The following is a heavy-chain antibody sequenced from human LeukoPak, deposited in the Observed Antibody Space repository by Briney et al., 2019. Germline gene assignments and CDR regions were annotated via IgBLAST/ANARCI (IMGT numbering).Heavy chain of an antibody. J-gene: IGHJ5*02. CDR2: ISYDGSNK. Sequence: GGSLRLSCAASGFTFSDYYMSWIRQAPGKGLEWVAVISYDGSNKYYADSVKGRFTISRDNSKNTLYLQMNSLRAEDTAVYYCARAYGDYVWWFDPWGQGTLVTVSS. CDR3: ARAYGDYVWWFDP. CDR1: GFTFSDYY. D-gene: IGHD4-17*01. V-gene: IGHV3-30-3*01.